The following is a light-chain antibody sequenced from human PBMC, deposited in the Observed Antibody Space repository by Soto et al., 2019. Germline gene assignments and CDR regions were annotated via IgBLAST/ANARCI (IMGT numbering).Light chain of an antibody. CDR3: QHYTTYSRT. Sequence: DIQMTQSPSSLSASVGDRVTITCRASQSISGWLAWYQQKPGKAPKLLIYDVSSLESGVPSRFSGSGSGTEFTLTISSLQPDDFATYYCQHYTTYSRTFGQGTQVDI. CDR2: DVS. CDR1: QSISGW. V-gene: IGKV1-5*01. J-gene: IGKJ1*01.